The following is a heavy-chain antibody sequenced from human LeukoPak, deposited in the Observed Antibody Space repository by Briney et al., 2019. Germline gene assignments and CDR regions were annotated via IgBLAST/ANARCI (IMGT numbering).Heavy chain of an antibody. Sequence: PSETLSLTCTFSGGSISSYYWSWIRQPPGKGLEWIGYTHYSGNTKYNPSLNSRVIFSADTSKNQFSLKLSSVTAADTALYYCARLMTTANALDIWGHGTMVTVSS. CDR3: ARLMTTANALDI. V-gene: IGHV4-59*08. CDR1: GGSISSYY. D-gene: IGHD4-17*01. J-gene: IGHJ3*02. CDR2: THYSGNT.